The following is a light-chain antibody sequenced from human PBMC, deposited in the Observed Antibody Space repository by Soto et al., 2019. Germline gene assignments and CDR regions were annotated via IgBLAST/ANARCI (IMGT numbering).Light chain of an antibody. J-gene: IGLJ2*01. CDR3: AVWDDSLSGMV. Sequence: QSVLTQPPSASGTPGQRVTISCSGSSSNIETNTVDWYQHLPGTAPKVLIFNNNQRPSGVPDRFSGSKSGTSASLAISGLQSEDEADYYCAVWDDSLSGMVFDGGTKLTVL. V-gene: IGLV1-44*01. CDR1: SSNIETNT. CDR2: NNN.